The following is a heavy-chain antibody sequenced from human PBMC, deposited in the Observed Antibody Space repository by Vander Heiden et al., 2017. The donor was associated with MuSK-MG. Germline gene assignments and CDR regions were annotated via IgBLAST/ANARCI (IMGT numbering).Heavy chain of an antibody. D-gene: IGHD6-19*01. J-gene: IGHJ3*02. CDR1: GFTFSSYA. CDR3: AKRYSSAWMTDTFDI. V-gene: IGHV3-23*01. CDR2: ISDSGGST. Sequence: EVQLLESGGGLVRPGGSLRLSCAASGFTFSSYAMNWVRQAPGKGLEWVSVISDSGGSTYYADSVKGRFTISRDNSKNTLYLQMNSLRGEDTAVYYCAKRYSSAWMTDTFDIWGQGTMVTVSS.